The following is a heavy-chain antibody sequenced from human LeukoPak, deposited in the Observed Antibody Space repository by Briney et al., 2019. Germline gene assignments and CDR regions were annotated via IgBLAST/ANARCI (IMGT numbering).Heavy chain of an antibody. V-gene: IGHV3-7*01. CDR3: ARDTPGEESH. J-gene: IGHJ4*02. CDR1: GFTFSAYW. D-gene: IGHD2-2*01. Sequence: GGSLRLSCSASGFTFSAYWMSWVRQAPGKGLEWVANIKQDGSEKYYVDSVKGRFTISRDNAKNSLYLQMNSLRGEDTAVYYCARDTPGEESHWGQGTLDTVSS. CDR2: IKQDGSEK.